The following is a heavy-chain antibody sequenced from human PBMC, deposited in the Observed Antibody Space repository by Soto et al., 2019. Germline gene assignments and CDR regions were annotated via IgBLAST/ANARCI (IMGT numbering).Heavy chain of an antibody. V-gene: IGHV4-34*01. CDR2: INHSGST. Sequence: SETLSLTCAVYGGSFSGYYWRWIRQPPGKGLEWIGEINHSGSTNYNPSLKSRVTISVDTSKDQFSLKLSSVTAADTAVYYCARGRGRTYYYGSGSSGFDYWGQGTLVTVSS. CDR3: ARGRGRTYYYGSGSSGFDY. J-gene: IGHJ4*02. CDR1: GGSFSGYY. D-gene: IGHD3-10*01.